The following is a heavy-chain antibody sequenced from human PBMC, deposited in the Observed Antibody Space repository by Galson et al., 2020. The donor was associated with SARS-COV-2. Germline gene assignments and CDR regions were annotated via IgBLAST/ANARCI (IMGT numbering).Heavy chain of an antibody. CDR3: ARDSRFDSSGYYYLDYYYGMDV. J-gene: IGHJ6*02. Sequence: GESLKISCAASGFTFSSYAMHWVRQALGKGLEWVAVISYDGSNKYYADSVKGRFTISRDNSKNTLYLQMNSLRAEDTAVYYCARDSRFDSSGYYYLDYYYGMDVWGQGTTVTVSS. V-gene: IGHV3-30-3*01. CDR1: GFTFSSYA. D-gene: IGHD3-22*01. CDR2: ISYDGSNK.